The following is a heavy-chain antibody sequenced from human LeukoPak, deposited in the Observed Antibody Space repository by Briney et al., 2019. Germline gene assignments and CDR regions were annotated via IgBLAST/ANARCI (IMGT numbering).Heavy chain of an antibody. CDR2: VSGRRDIT. D-gene: IGHD2-2*01. CDR1: GFTFSPYA. V-gene: IGHV3-23*01. J-gene: IGHJ4*02. CDR3: FGSTLASFDYFEY. Sequence: PGGSLILSCAVSGFTFSPYAMSWVRQAPVKGLERVLSVSGRRDITYYVDSVKGRFDLFRDYSESSLYLQMGSLCAEDTAPFFCFGSTLASFDYFEYWGQGTRVSVSS.